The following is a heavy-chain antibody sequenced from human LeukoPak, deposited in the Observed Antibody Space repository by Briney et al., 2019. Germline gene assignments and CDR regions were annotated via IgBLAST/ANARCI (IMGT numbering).Heavy chain of an antibody. CDR3: ARAPSSSGWPPFMGHNFDY. J-gene: IGHJ4*02. Sequence: ASVKVSCKASGYTFTSYGISWVRQAPGQGLEWMGWISAYNGNTNYAQKLQGRVTMTTDTSTSTAYMELRSLRSDDTAVYYCARAPSSSGWPPFMGHNFDYWAREPWSPSPQ. CDR1: GYTFTSYG. CDR2: ISAYNGNT. D-gene: IGHD6-19*01. V-gene: IGHV1-18*01.